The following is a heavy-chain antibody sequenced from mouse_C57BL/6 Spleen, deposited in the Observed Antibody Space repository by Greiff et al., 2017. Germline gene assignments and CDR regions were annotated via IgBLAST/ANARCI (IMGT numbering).Heavy chain of an antibody. D-gene: IGHD2-3*01. CDR2: ISSGSSTI. CDR1: GFTFSDYG. V-gene: IGHV5-17*01. Sequence: EVKLVESGGGLVKPGGSLKLSCAASGFTFSDYGMHWVRQAPEKGLEWVAYISSGSSTIYYADTVKGRFTISRDNAKNTLFLQMARLGSEDTAVDDCARPGDGYYVGFEYWGQGTTLTVSS. J-gene: IGHJ2*01. CDR3: ARPGDGYYVGFEY.